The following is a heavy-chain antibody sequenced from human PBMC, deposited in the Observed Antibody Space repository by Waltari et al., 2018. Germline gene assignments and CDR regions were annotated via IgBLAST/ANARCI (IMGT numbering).Heavy chain of an antibody. CDR1: GFSLSTSGMC. V-gene: IGHV4-39*07. Sequence: ESGPALVKPTQTLTLTCTFSGFSLSTSGMCVSWIRQPPGKGLEWIGSIYYSGSTYYNPSLKSRVTISVDTSKNQFSLKLSSVTAADTAVYYCARAGGGKGYFDYWGQGTLVTVSS. D-gene: IGHD2-15*01. CDR2: IYYSGST. J-gene: IGHJ4*02. CDR3: ARAGGGKGYFDY.